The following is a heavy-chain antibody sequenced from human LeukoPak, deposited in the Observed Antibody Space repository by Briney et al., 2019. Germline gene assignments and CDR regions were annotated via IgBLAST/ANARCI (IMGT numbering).Heavy chain of an antibody. J-gene: IGHJ6*02. CDR3: ASDHTLYGMDV. Sequence: ASVKVSCKASGGTFNSYAISWVRQAPGQGLEWMGWISAYNGNTNYAQKLQGRVTMTTDTSTSTAYMELRSLRSDDTAVYYCASDHTLYGMDVWGQGTTVTVSS. CDR1: GGTFNSYA. CDR2: ISAYNGNT. V-gene: IGHV1-18*01.